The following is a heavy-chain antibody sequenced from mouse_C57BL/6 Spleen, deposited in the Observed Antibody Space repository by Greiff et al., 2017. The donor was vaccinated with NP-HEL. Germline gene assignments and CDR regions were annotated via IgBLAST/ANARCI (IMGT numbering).Heavy chain of an antibody. CDR2: INYDGSST. Sequence: DVKLVESEGGLVQPGSSIKLSCTASGFTFSDYYMAWVRQVPEKGLEWVANINYDGSSTYYLDSLKSRFIISRDNAKNILYLQMSSLKSEDTATYYCARDRDYGSSYGWYFDVWGTGTTVTVSS. CDR3: ARDRDYGSSYGWYFDV. CDR1: GFTFSDYY. D-gene: IGHD1-1*01. J-gene: IGHJ1*03. V-gene: IGHV5-16*01.